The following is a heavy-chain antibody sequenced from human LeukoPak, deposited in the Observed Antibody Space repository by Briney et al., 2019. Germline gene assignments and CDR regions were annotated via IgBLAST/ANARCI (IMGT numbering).Heavy chain of an antibody. CDR2: ISGTGGSGST. J-gene: IGHJ4*02. CDR3: ARDVFLHISLPYQLPSDYFDY. D-gene: IGHD2-2*01. Sequence: GGSLRLSCAVSGFTFSSYAMSWVRQAPGKGLEWVSAISGTGGSGSTYYADSVKGRFTISRDNSKNTLYLQMNSLRAEDTAVYCARDVFLHISLPYQLPSDYFDYWGQGTLVTVSS. CDR1: GFTFSSYA. V-gene: IGHV3-23*01.